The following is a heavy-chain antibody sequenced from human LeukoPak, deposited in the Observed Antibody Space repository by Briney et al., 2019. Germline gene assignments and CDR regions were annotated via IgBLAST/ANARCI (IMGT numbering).Heavy chain of an antibody. J-gene: IGHJ6*02. CDR1: GGTFSSYA. CDR3: AIRYIAAAGTENYGMDV. V-gene: IGHV1-69*13. CDR2: IIPIFGTA. Sequence: GTSVKVSCKASGGTFSSYAISWVRQAPGQGLEWMGGIIPIFGTANYAQKFQGRVTIAADESTSTAYMELSSLRSEDTAVYYCAIRYIAAAGTENYGMDVWGQGTTVTVSS. D-gene: IGHD6-13*01.